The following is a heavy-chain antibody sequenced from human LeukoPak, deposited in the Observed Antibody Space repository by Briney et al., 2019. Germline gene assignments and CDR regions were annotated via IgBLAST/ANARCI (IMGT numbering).Heavy chain of an antibody. D-gene: IGHD5-18*01. Sequence: GASVKVSCKASGYTFTSYAMHWVRQAPGQRLEWMGWINAGNGNTKYSQKFQGRVTITRDTSASTAYMELSSLRSEDTAVYYCARDAVSYSGAAMVLCYWGQGTLVTVSS. CDR3: ARDAVSYSGAAMVLCY. V-gene: IGHV1-3*01. CDR1: GYTFTSYA. J-gene: IGHJ4*02. CDR2: INAGNGNT.